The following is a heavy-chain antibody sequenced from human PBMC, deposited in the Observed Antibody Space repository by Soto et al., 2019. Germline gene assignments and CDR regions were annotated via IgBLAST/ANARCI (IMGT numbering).Heavy chain of an antibody. D-gene: IGHD2-15*01. V-gene: IGHV4-34*01. Sequence: SETLSLTCAVYGGSFSGYYWSWIRQPPGKGLEWIGEINHSGSTNYNPSLKSRVTISVDTSKNQFSLKLSSVTAADTAVYYCAMGYCSGGSCYPPDRHYYYYYYMDVWGKGTTVTVSS. CDR3: AMGYCSGGSCYPPDRHYYYYYYMDV. J-gene: IGHJ6*03. CDR2: INHSGST. CDR1: GGSFSGYY.